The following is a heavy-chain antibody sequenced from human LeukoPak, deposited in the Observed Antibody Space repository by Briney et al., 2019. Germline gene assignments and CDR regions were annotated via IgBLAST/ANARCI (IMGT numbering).Heavy chain of an antibody. CDR3: ARVLVVMGHYILDV. D-gene: IGHD2-15*01. J-gene: IGHJ6*02. Sequence: GGSLRLSCAASGFTFSSYAMSWVRQAPGKGLEWVSAISGSGGSTYYADSVKGRFTISRDNSKNTLYLQMNSLKTEDTAVYYCARVLVVMGHYILDVWGQGTTVTVSS. V-gene: IGHV3-23*01. CDR1: GFTFSSYA. CDR2: ISGSGGST.